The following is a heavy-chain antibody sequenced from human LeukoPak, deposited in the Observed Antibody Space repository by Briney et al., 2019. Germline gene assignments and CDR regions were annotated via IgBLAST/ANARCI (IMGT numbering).Heavy chain of an antibody. CDR3: ARYRGTYGYYFDY. J-gene: IGHJ4*02. V-gene: IGHV4-59*01. Sequence: SETLSLTCSVSGGSISSYYWSWIRQSPEDGLEWIGYIYNSGNTNYNLFLKSRVTISADTSKNQFSLKLTSATAADTAVYYCARYRGTYGYYFDYWGQGKLVIVSS. CDR2: IYNSGNT. CDR1: GGSISSYY. D-gene: IGHD5-24*01.